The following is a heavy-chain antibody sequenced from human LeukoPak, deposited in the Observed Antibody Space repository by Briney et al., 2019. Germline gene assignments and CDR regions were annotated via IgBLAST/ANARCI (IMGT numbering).Heavy chain of an antibody. CDR1: GFTFSSYG. D-gene: IGHD3-22*01. V-gene: IGHV3-30*02. J-gene: IGHJ4*02. Sequence: GGSLRLSCAASGFTFSSYGMHWVRQAPGKGLEWVAFIRYDGSNKYYADSVKGRFTISRDNSKNTLYLQMNSLRAEDTAVYYCAKDPGYYYDSSGPFDYWGQGTLVTVSS. CDR3: AKDPGYYYDSSGPFDY. CDR2: IRYDGSNK.